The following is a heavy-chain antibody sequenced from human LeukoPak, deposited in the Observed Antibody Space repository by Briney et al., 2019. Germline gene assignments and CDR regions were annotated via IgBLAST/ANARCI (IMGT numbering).Heavy chain of an antibody. D-gene: IGHD6-13*01. CDR2: ISSSGSML. CDR1: GFTFGDYA. V-gene: IGHV3-11*04. Sequence: PGGSLRLSCTASGFTFGDYAMSWVRQAPGKGLEWVSYISSSGSMLHYADSVEGRFTISRDNGKSSLYLQMSSLRVEDTAAYYCTRRPYSSSWYYFDYWGQGTLVTVSS. J-gene: IGHJ4*02. CDR3: TRRPYSSSWYYFDY.